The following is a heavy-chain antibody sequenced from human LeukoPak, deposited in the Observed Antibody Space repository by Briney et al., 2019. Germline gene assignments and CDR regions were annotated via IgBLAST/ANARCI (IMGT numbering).Heavy chain of an antibody. V-gene: IGHV3-48*03. CDR1: GFTFSSYE. D-gene: IGHD6-19*01. Sequence: GGSLRLSCAASGFTFSSYEMNWVRQAPGEGLEWVSYISSSGSTRTYADSVKGRFTISRDNAKNSLYLEMSSLRAEDTAVYYCAREIVSAVAGNFDYWGQGTLVTVSS. CDR3: AREIVSAVAGNFDY. J-gene: IGHJ4*02. CDR2: ISSSGSTR.